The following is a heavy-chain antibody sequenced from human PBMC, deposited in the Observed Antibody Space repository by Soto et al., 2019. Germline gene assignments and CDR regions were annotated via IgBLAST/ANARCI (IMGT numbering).Heavy chain of an antibody. Sequence: GGSLRLSCAASGFTFSSYAMSWVRQAPGKGLEWVSAITGSSAITYYADSGKGRLTISRDNSENTLYLQMNSLRAEDTAVYYCALSFYVSAGYYSSDSWGQGTLVTVSS. J-gene: IGHJ4*02. V-gene: IGHV3-23*01. D-gene: IGHD3-22*01. CDR3: ALSFYVSAGYYSSDS. CDR1: GFTFSSYA. CDR2: ITGSSAIT.